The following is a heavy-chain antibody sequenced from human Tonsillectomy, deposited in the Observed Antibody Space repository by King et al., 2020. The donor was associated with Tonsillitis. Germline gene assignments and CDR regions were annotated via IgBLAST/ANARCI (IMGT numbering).Heavy chain of an antibody. CDR1: GFTFSSCG. CDR2: ISGSGGTT. V-gene: IGHV3-23*04. J-gene: IGHJ4*02. D-gene: IGHD3-3*01. Sequence: VQLVESGGGLVQPGGSLRLSCAASGFTFSSCGMGWVRQAPGKRPEWVSSISGSGGTTYFADSVKGRFTISRDNSKNTLYLQMNSLRAEDTAIYYCAKLNRGTIGWGQGTLVTVSS. CDR3: AKLNRGTIG.